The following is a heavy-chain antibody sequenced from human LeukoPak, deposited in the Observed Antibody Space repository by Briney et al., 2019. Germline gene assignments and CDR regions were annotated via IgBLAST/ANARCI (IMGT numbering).Heavy chain of an antibody. Sequence: SETLSLTCTVSGGSISSSSYYWGWIRQPPGKGLAWIGSIYYSGSTNYNPSLKSRVTISVDTSKNQFSLKLSSVTAADTAVYYCARVGVRVVRGVTGYYYYMDVWGKGTTVTISS. CDR3: ARVGVRVVRGVTGYYYYMDV. J-gene: IGHJ6*03. D-gene: IGHD3-10*01. CDR2: IYYSGST. V-gene: IGHV4-39*07. CDR1: GGSISSSSYY.